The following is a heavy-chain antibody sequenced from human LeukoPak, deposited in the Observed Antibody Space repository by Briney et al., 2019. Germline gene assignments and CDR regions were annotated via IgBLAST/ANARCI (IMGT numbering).Heavy chain of an antibody. CDR1: GYTFTSYY. V-gene: IGHV1-46*01. Sequence: ASVKVSCKASGYTFTSYYMHWVRQAPGQGLEWMGIINPSGGSTSYAQKFQGRVTVTRDTSTSTVYMELSSLRSEDTAVYYCAREGSSSRDYYYGMDVWGQGTTVTVSS. J-gene: IGHJ6*02. CDR2: INPSGGST. CDR3: AREGSSSRDYYYGMDV. D-gene: IGHD6-13*01.